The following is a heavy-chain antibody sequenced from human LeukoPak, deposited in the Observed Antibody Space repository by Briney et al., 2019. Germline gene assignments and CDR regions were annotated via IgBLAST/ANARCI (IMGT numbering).Heavy chain of an antibody. CDR1: GFTFSDYY. V-gene: IGHV3-11*04. CDR2: ISSSGSTI. D-gene: IGHD2-15*01. CDR3: ASPSPRVDYYYYMDV. Sequence: GGSLRLSCAASGFTFSDYYMSWIRQAPGKGLEWVSYISSSGSTIYYADSVKGRFTISRDNAKNSLYLQMNSLRAEDTAVYYCASPSPRVDYYYYMDVWGKGTTVTVSS. J-gene: IGHJ6*03.